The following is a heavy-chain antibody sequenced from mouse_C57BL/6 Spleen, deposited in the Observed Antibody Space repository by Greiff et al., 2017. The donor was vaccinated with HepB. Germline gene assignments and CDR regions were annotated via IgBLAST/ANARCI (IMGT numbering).Heavy chain of an antibody. CDR3: ARGNDGSSYDWYFDV. Sequence: EVQLQQSGPELVKPGASVKISCKASGYSFTGYYMHWVKQSSEKSLEWIGEINPSTGGTSYNQKFKGKATLTVDKSSSTAYMQLKSLTSEDSAVYYCARGNDGSSYDWYFDVWGTGTTVTVSS. CDR2: INPSTGGT. D-gene: IGHD1-1*01. J-gene: IGHJ1*03. V-gene: IGHV1-43*01. CDR1: GYSFTGYY.